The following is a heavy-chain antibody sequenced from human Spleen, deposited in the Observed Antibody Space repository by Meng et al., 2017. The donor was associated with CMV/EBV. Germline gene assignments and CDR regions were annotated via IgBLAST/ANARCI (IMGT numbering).Heavy chain of an antibody. CDR3: VRGRNVVGPIVPEPGGN. V-gene: IGHV1-2*02. CDR2: IDPNNSGT. Sequence: SFTGFNMHWVRQATGQGFEWMGLIDPNNSGTTYAQKFKGRVTMTRDTFMSTAYMELSRLTSDDTAVYYCVRGRNVVGPIVPEPGGNWGQGTLVTVSS. CDR1: SFTGFN. J-gene: IGHJ4*02. D-gene: IGHD1-26*01.